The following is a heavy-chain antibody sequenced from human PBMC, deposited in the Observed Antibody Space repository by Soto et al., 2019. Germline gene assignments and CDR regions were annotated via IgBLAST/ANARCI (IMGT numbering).Heavy chain of an antibody. Sequence: LRLSCAASGFTVSTNYMSWVRQAPGKGLEWVSVIYSGGNTYYADSVKGRFTISRDNSKNTLSLQMNTLRAEDTAVYYCARGSPDFDYWGQGTLVTVSS. J-gene: IGHJ4*02. CDR3: ARGSPDFDY. V-gene: IGHV3-53*01. CDR2: IYSGGNT. CDR1: GFTVSTNY.